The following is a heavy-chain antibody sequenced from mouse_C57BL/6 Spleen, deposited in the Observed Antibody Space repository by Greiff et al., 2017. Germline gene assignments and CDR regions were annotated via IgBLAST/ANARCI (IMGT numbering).Heavy chain of an antibody. J-gene: IGHJ2*01. CDR2: ISDGGSYT. Sequence: EVKLVESGGGLVKPGGSLKLSCAASGFTFSSYAMSWVRQTPEKRLEWVATISDGGSYTYYPDNVKGRFTISRDNAKNNLYLQMSHLKSEDTAMYYCARNYGSSYEGYFDYWGQGTTLTVSS. CDR3: ARNYGSSYEGYFDY. CDR1: GFTFSSYA. V-gene: IGHV5-4*03. D-gene: IGHD1-1*01.